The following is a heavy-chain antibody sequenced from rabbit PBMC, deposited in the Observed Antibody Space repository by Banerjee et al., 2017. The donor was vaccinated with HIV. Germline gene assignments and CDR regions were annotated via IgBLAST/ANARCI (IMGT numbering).Heavy chain of an antibody. CDR3: ARGGL. V-gene: IGHV1S40*01. CDR2: IYAGSSVST. Sequence: QSLEESGGDLVKPGASLTLTCTASGFSFSSGSYMCWVRQAPGKGLEWIACIYAGSSVSTAYASWAKGRFTISKTSSTTVTXQMTSLTXXXTAXYFCARGGLWGPGTLVTVS. J-gene: IGHJ4*01. CDR1: GFSFSSGSY.